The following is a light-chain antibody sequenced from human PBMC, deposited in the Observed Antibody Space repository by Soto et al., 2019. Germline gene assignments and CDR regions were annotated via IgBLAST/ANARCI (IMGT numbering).Light chain of an antibody. CDR3: QQHGSSPPHT. J-gene: IGKJ2*01. V-gene: IGKV3-20*01. Sequence: EVVLTQSPGTLSLSPGERATVSCRASQSVSNNYVAWYQQKPGQAPRLLIFGSSDRATGIPDRFSGSGSGTDFTLTISRLEPEDFAVYFCQQHGSSPPHTFGQGTNLEIK. CDR1: QSVSNNY. CDR2: GSS.